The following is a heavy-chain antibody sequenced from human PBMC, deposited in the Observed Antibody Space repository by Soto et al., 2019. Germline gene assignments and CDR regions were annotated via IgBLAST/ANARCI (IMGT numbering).Heavy chain of an antibody. V-gene: IGHV3-48*02. D-gene: IGHD1-26*01. Sequence: EVQLVESGGDLVQPGGSLRLSCAASGFTFSSYSMNWVRQAPGKGLEWISYVSSSSNTIYYADSVKGRFTISRDNAKNALLLQMNSLRYADAAVYYCARHPSHYLKWVNYFYAMDVWGLGTTVSVSS. CDR3: ARHPSHYLKWVNYFYAMDV. J-gene: IGHJ6*02. CDR2: VSSSSNTI. CDR1: GFTFSSYS.